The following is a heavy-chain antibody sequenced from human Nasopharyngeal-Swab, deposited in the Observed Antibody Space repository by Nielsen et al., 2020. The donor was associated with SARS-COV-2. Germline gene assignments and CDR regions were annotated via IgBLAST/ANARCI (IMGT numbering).Heavy chain of an antibody. J-gene: IGHJ4*02. CDR2: ISYDGSNK. CDR3: AKETDSSFDY. CDR1: GFTFSSYG. D-gene: IGHD3-22*01. Sequence: GESLKISCAASGFTFSSYGMHWVRQAPGKGLEWVAVISYDGSNKYYADSVMGRFTISRDNSKNTLYLQMNSLRVEDTAVYYCAKETDSSFDYWGQGTLVTVSS. V-gene: IGHV3-30*18.